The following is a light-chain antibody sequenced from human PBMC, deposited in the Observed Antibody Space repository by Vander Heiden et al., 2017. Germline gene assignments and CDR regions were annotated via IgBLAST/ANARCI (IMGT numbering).Light chain of an antibody. J-gene: IGKJ3*01. V-gene: IGKV4-1*01. CDR2: WAS. CDR1: QRVLYSSNNKNY. CDR3: QQYYTTPFFT. Sequence: DIVMTQSPASLAVSLGERATINCKSSQRVLYSSNNKNYIAWYQQKPGQPPKLLIYWASTRESGVPDRFTGSGSGTDFTLTISSLQAEDVAVYYCQQYYTTPFFTFGPGTKVDIK.